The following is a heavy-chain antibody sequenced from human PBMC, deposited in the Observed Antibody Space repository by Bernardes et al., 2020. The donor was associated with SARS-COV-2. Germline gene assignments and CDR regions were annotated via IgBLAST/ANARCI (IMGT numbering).Heavy chain of an antibody. CDR1: GFTFRRSW. CDR2: TKADGNEK. CDR3: ARGFYDGSGYHDAFDI. V-gene: IGHV3-7*03. J-gene: IGHJ3*02. D-gene: IGHD3-22*01. Sequence: GCSLFLSCAASGFTFRRSWMSWVRQAPGQGLEWVANTKADGNEKNYVDSVKGRFTISTENAKNSLYLQMTNLRVEDTAVYYCARGFYDGSGYHDAFDIWGRGTMVTVSS.